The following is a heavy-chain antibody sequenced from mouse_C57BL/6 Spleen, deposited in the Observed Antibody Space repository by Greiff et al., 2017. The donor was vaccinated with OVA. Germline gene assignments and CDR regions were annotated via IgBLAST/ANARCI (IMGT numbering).Heavy chain of an antibody. V-gene: IGHV2-2*01. CDR2: IWSGGST. CDR3: ARTYYSNYEDYAMDY. CDR1: GFSLTSYG. J-gene: IGHJ4*01. Sequence: VQRVESGPGLVQPSQSLSITCTVSGFSLTSYGVHWVRQSPGKGLEWLGVIWSGGSTDYNAAFISRLSISKDNSKSQVFFKMNSLQADDTAIYYCARTYYSNYEDYAMDYWGQGPSVTVSS. D-gene: IGHD2-5*01.